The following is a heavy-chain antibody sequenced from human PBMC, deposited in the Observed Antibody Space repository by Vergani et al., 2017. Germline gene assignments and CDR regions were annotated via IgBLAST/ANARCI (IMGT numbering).Heavy chain of an antibody. CDR3: ARGRYYYGSGSLISAFDY. V-gene: IGHV1-18*01. D-gene: IGHD3-10*01. CDR2: ISAYNGNT. CDR1: GYTLTELS. Sequence: QVQLVQSGAEVKKPGASVKVSCKVSGYTLTELSMHWVRQAPGKGLEWMGWISAYNGNTNYAQKLQGRVTMTTDTSTSTAYMELRSLRSDDTAVYYCARGRYYYGSGSLISAFDYWGQGTLVTVSS. J-gene: IGHJ4*02.